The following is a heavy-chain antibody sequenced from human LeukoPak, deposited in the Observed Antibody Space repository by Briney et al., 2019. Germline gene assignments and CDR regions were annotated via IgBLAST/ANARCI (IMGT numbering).Heavy chain of an antibody. CDR1: GFTFSSYW. CDR3: ASFVWGCGGDCYPRDDAFDI. CDR2: IKQDGSEK. D-gene: IGHD2-21*02. Sequence: GGSPRLSCAASGFTFSSYWMSWVRQAPGKGLEWVANIKQDGSEKYYVDSVKGRFTISRDNAKNSLYLQVNSLRAEDTAVYYCASFVWGCGGDCYPRDDAFDIWGQGTMVTVSS. V-gene: IGHV3-7*01. J-gene: IGHJ3*02.